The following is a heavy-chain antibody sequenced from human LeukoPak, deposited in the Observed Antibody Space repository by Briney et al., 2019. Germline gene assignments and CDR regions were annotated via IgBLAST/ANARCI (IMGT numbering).Heavy chain of an antibody. D-gene: IGHD1-26*01. CDR3: ARSYPELMRYYYYYMDV. V-gene: IGHV3-49*04. CDR1: GFTFGDYA. CDR2: IRSKTYDGTT. J-gene: IGHJ6*03. Sequence: GGSLRLSCAASGFTFGDYAMSWVRQAPGKGLEWVGFIRSKTYDGTTEYAASVKGRFTISRDNAKNSLYLQMNSLRAEDTAVYYCARSYPELMRYYYYYMDVWGKGTTVTISS.